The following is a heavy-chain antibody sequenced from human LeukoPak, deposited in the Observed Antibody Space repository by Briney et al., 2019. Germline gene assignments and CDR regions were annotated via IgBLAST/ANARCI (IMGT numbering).Heavy chain of an antibody. V-gene: IGHV4-39*01. CDR3: ARRQNYSSGGYFDY. J-gene: IGHJ4*02. CDR1: GDSISSNNYY. CDR2: IHYSGTT. Sequence: PSETLSLTCTVSGDSISSNNYYWAWIRQPPGKGLEWIASIHYSGTTFYNPSLKSRVTISVDTSRNQFSLKLSSVTAADTAMYYCARRQNYSSGGYFDYWGQGTLVTVSS. D-gene: IGHD6-19*01.